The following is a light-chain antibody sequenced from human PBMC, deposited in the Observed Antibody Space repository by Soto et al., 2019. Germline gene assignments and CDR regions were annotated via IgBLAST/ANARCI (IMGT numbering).Light chain of an antibody. J-gene: IGKJ4*01. CDR2: GVS. CDR3: QQSYTTLLP. Sequence: DIQMTQSPSSLSASVGDRVTITCRASQSISNYLNWYQQKPGKAPKLLIYGVSSLQSGVPSRFSGSGSGTDFTLTISRLQPEDFATYFCQQSYTTLLPFGGGTKVEIK. CDR1: QSISNY. V-gene: IGKV1-39*01.